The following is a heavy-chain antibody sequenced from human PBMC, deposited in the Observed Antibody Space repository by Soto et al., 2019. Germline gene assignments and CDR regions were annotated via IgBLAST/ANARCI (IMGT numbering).Heavy chain of an antibody. CDR3: ARGDCDSTSCYVPNDPVY. J-gene: IGHJ4*02. Sequence: GGSLRLSCAASGFTFSSYSMNWVRQAPGKGLEWASSISSSSSYIYYADSVKGRFTISRDNAKNSLYLQMNSLRAEDTAVYYCARGDCDSTSCYVPNDPVYWGQGTLVTVSS. CDR2: ISSSSSYI. D-gene: IGHD2-2*01. CDR1: GFTFSSYS. V-gene: IGHV3-21*01.